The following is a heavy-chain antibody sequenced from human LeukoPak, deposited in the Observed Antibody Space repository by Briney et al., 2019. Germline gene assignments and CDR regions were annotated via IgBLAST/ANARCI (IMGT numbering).Heavy chain of an antibody. V-gene: IGHV4-39*07. J-gene: IGHJ5*02. D-gene: IGHD4-23*01. CDR2: INHSGST. Sequence: SETLSLTCTVSGGSISSGDYYWSWIRQPPGKGLEWIGEINHSGSTNYNPSLKSRVTISVDTSKNQFSLKLSSVTAADTAVYYCARADYGGNSGPIWFDPWGQGTLVTVSS. CDR1: GGSISSGDYY. CDR3: ARADYGGNSGPIWFDP.